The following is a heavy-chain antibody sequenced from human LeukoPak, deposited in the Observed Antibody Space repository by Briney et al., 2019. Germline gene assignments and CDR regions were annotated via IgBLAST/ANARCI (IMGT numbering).Heavy chain of an antibody. J-gene: IGHJ4*02. Sequence: PSETLSLTCAVYGGSFSGYYWSWIRQPPGKGLEWIGEINHSGSTNYSPSLKSRVTISVDTSKNQFSLKVSSVTAADTAVYYCARHGRYFDWSDFDYWGQGTLVTVSS. D-gene: IGHD3-9*01. CDR3: ARHGRYFDWSDFDY. CDR2: INHSGST. CDR1: GGSFSGYY. V-gene: IGHV4-34*01.